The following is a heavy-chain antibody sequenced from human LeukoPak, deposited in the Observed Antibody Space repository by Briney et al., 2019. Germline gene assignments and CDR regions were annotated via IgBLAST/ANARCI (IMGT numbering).Heavy chain of an antibody. CDR1: GGSFSGYY. CDR2: INHSGST. CDR3: ARHTGSYRVLGVRIVVVPAAEFDY. Sequence: SETLSLTCAVYGGSFSGYYWSWIRQPPGKGLEWLGEINHSGSTNYNPSLKSRVTISVDTSKNQFSLKLSSVTAADTAVYYCARHTGSYRVLGVRIVVVPAAEFDYWGQGTLVTVSS. J-gene: IGHJ4*02. V-gene: IGHV4-34*01. D-gene: IGHD2-2*01.